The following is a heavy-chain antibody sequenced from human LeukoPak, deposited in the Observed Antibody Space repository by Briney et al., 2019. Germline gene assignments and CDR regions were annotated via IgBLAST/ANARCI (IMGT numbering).Heavy chain of an antibody. J-gene: IGHJ4*02. CDR1: GFSVNNLY. D-gene: IGHD5-18*01. Sequence: GGSLRLSCAASGFSVNNLYMSWVRQAPGKGLEWVSVIYSGDRTYYADSVKGRFTISRDTSKNTVYLQMNSLRPEETAVYYCARDGEYSYGYGFDYWGQGTVVTVSS. CDR2: IYSGDRT. CDR3: ARDGEYSYGYGFDY. V-gene: IGHV3-66*01.